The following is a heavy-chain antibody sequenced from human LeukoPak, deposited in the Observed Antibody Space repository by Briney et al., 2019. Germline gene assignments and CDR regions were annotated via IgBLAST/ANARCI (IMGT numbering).Heavy chain of an antibody. Sequence: GGSLRLSCAASGFTFNNGAMTWVRQAPGKGLEWVSAISGSGGGTYYADSVKGRFTISRDNSQNTLYLQMSSLRAEDTAVYYCAKGGTGLRYYYSMDVWGKGTTVTVPS. V-gene: IGHV3-23*01. CDR1: GFTFNNGA. CDR2: ISGSGGGT. J-gene: IGHJ6*03. D-gene: IGHD1-1*01. CDR3: AKGGTGLRYYYSMDV.